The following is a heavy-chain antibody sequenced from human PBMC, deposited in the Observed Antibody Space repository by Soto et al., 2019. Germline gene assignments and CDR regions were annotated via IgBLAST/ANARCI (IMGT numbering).Heavy chain of an antibody. CDR1: GFTISTYS. CDR2: ISKSSMYI. D-gene: IGHD3-10*01. CDR3: AKSGSGDPHDVFDI. J-gene: IGHJ3*02. V-gene: IGHV3-21*01. Sequence: GGSLRLSCTASGFTISTYSMNWVRQAPGKGLEWVSSISKSSMYIYYPDSLTGRFTVSRDNARNSLYLQMNSLRADDTAVYYCAKSGSGDPHDVFDIWGQGTMVTVSS.